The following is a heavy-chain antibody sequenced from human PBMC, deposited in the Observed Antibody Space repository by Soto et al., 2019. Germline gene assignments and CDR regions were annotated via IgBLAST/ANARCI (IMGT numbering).Heavy chain of an antibody. Sequence: EVQLLESGGGLVQPGGSLRLSCAASGFTFSSYAMSWVRQAPGKGLEWVSAISGSGGSTYYANSVKGRFTIARNNSKNTLYLQMNSLRAEDTAVYYCAKDLKSADFDYWGQGTLVTVSS. CDR1: GFTFSSYA. CDR3: AKDLKSADFDY. V-gene: IGHV3-23*01. J-gene: IGHJ4*02. CDR2: ISGSGGST.